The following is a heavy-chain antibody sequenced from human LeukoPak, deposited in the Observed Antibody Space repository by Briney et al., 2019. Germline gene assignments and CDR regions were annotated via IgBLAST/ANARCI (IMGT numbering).Heavy chain of an antibody. CDR2: ISYDGSNK. Sequence: PGGSLRLSCAASGFTFSSYGMHWVRQAPGKGLEWVAVISYDGSNKYYADSVKGRFTISRDNSKNTLYLQMNSLRAEDTAVYYCAKDDSQYSYGYHYYYYMDVWGKGTTVTVSS. D-gene: IGHD5-18*01. CDR3: AKDDSQYSYGYHYYYYMDV. V-gene: IGHV3-30*18. CDR1: GFTFSSYG. J-gene: IGHJ6*03.